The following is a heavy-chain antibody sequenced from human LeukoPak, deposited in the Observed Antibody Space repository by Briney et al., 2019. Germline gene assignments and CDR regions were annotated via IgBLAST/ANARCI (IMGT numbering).Heavy chain of an antibody. J-gene: IGHJ6*02. V-gene: IGHV4-59*08. CDR1: GGSISSYY. CDR3: ARHCSGDNCYFYGMDV. Sequence: PSETLSLTCTVSGGSISSYYWSWLRQPPGKGLEWIGYIYYTGNTNYNPSLKSRVTISIDTSKNQISLKLSSVTAADTAVYYCARHCSGDNCYFYGMDVWGQGTTVTVSS. CDR2: IYYTGNT. D-gene: IGHD2-15*01.